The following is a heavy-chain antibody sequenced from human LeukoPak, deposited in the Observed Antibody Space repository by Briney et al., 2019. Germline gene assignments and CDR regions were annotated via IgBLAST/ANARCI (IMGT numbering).Heavy chain of an antibody. J-gene: IGHJ4*02. V-gene: IGHV3-9*01. Sequence: SLRLSCAASGFTFDDYAMHWVRQAPGKGLEWVSGISWNSGSIGYADSVKGRFTISRDNAKNSLYLQMNSLRAEDTALYYCAKSGDYERPVFDYWGQGTLVTVSS. CDR1: GFTFDDYA. CDR2: ISWNSGSI. D-gene: IGHD4-17*01. CDR3: AKSGDYERPVFDY.